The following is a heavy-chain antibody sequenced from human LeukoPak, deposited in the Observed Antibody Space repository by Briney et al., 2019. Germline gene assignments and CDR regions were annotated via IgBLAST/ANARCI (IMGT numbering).Heavy chain of an antibody. J-gene: IGHJ4*02. V-gene: IGHV3-30-3*01. CDR1: GFTFSSYA. CDR3: AKDLCSSTSCSYFDY. Sequence: PGGSLRLSCAASGFTFSSYAMHWVRQAPGKGLEWVAVISYDGSNKYYADSVKGRFTISRDNSKNTLYLQMNSLRAEDTAVYYCAKDLCSSTSCSYFDYWGQGTLVTVSS. D-gene: IGHD2-2*01. CDR2: ISYDGSNK.